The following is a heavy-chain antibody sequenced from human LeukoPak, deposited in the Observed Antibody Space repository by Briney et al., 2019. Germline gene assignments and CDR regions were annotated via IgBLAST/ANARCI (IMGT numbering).Heavy chain of an antibody. D-gene: IGHD6-19*01. Sequence: GSVKDSCMASGYTFTGYYMHGVRPAPGQGLEWMGWIKPNIGGKNDAQKFQGRVPMTRDTSISTAYMELSRLRSDDTAVYYCARVGRQWGSGDYWGQGTLVTVSS. CDR1: GYTFTGYY. CDR3: ARVGRQWGSGDY. V-gene: IGHV1-2*02. CDR2: IKPNIGGK. J-gene: IGHJ4*02.